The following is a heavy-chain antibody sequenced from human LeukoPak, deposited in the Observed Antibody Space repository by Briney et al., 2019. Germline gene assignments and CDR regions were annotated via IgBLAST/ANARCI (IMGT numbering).Heavy chain of an antibody. CDR1: GYTFTSYA. J-gene: IGHJ5*02. V-gene: IGHV1-3*02. CDR3: ARASQTYYYGSGAGGFDP. D-gene: IGHD3-10*01. Sequence: ASVKVSCKASGYTFTSYAMHWVRQAPGQRLEWMGWSNAGNGNTKYSQEFQGRVTITRDTSASTAYMELSRLRSDDTAVYYCARASQTYYYGSGAGGFDPWGQGTLVTVSS. CDR2: SNAGNGNT.